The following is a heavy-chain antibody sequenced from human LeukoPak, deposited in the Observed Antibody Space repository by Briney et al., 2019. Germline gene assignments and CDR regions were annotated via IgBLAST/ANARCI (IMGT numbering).Heavy chain of an antibody. D-gene: IGHD6-13*01. V-gene: IGHV1-69*04. J-gene: IGHJ6*03. Sequence: SVKVSCKASGGTFSSYAISWVRQAPGQGLEWMGRIIPILGIANYAQKFQGRVTITADKSTSTAYMELSSLRSEDTAVYYCARAPLLYSSSWSDYYYYYYMDVWGKGTTVTVSS. CDR2: IIPILGIA. CDR1: GGTFSSYA. CDR3: ARAPLLYSSSWSDYYYYYYMDV.